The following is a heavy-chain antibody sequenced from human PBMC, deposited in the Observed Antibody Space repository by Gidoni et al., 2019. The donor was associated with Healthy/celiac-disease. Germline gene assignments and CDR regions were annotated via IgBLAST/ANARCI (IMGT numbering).Heavy chain of an antibody. CDR2: ISSSSSYI. Sequence: EVQLVESGGGLVKPGGSLRLSWAASGFTFTSYSMNWVRQAPGKGLEWVSSISSSSSYIYYADSVKGRFTISRDNAKNSLYLQMNSLRAEDTAVYYCARGRVPAAIFWFDPWGQGTLVTVSS. CDR1: GFTFTSYS. D-gene: IGHD2-2*02. V-gene: IGHV3-21*01. J-gene: IGHJ5*02. CDR3: ARGRVPAAIFWFDP.